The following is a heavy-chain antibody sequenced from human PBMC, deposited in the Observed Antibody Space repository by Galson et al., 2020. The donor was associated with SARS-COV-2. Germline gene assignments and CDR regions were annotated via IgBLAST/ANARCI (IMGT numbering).Heavy chain of an antibody. V-gene: IGHV1-69*13. CDR2: VIPVFDTS. CDR3: SSESPQIDL. Sequence: SVKVSCKASGGTFGNYAISWLRQAPGKGPEWMGGVIPVFDTSTYAQKSQGRVTITADEATNTAYIEFNSLRFEDTAGYYCSSESPQIDLWGQGTPVTVSS. D-gene: IGHD3-9*01. J-gene: IGHJ1*01. CDR1: GGTFGNYA.